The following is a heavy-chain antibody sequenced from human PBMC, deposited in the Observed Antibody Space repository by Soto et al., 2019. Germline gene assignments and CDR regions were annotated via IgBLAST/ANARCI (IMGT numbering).Heavy chain of an antibody. J-gene: IGHJ6*02. CDR3: AGGIVVVVAATPDYYYGMDV. CDR2: MIRISGTA. CDR1: GGTFSSYA. V-gene: IGHV1-69*01. Sequence: QVQLVQSGAEVKKPGSSVKVSCRASGGTFSSYAISWVRQAPGQGLEWMGGMIRISGTANYAQRFQGRVTITADESTSTPYMELSSLRAEDMAVYYCAGGIVVVVAATPDYYYGMDVWGQGTTVTVSS. D-gene: IGHD2-15*01.